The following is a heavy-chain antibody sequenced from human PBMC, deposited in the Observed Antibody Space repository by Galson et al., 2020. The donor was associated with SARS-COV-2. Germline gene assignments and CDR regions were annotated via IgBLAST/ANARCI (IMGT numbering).Heavy chain of an antibody. D-gene: IGHD1-26*01. Sequence: GESLKISCAASGFTFSSYAMHWVRQAPGKGLEWVAVISYDGSNKYYADSVKGRFTISRDNAKNTLYLQMNSLRVEDTALYFCVRVFSGTVCLDYWGQGTLVTVSS. V-gene: IGHV3-30*04. CDR1: GFTFSSYA. CDR2: ISYDGSNK. J-gene: IGHJ4*02. CDR3: VRVFSGTVCLDY.